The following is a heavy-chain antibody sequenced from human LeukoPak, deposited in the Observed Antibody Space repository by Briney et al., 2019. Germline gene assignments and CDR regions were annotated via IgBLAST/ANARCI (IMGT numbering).Heavy chain of an antibody. CDR1: GFTFSSYS. CDR3: ASDYSSSWYFDY. V-gene: IGHV3-21*01. CDR2: ISSSSSYI. J-gene: IGHJ4*02. D-gene: IGHD6-13*01. Sequence: GGSLRLSCAASGFTFSSYSMNWVRQAPGKGLEWVSSISSSSSYIYYADSVKGRFTISRDNAKNSLYPQMNSLRAEDTAVYYCASDYSSSWYFDYWGQGTLVTVSS.